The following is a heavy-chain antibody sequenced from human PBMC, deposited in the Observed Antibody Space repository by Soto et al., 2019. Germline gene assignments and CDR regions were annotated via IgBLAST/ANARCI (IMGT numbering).Heavy chain of an antibody. V-gene: IGHV4-30-4*01. CDR3: ARAIVVTVGGMDV. Sequence: QVQLQESGPGLVKPSQTLSLTCTVSGGSISNADYYWSWVRQPPGKGLEWIGYIYYRGSSFFNPSLKRRVTMSKDTSKNQFSLRLTSVTAADTAVYYCARAIVVTVGGMDVWGRGTTVTVSS. CDR1: GGSISNADYY. J-gene: IGHJ6*02. D-gene: IGHD5-12*01. CDR2: IYYRGSS.